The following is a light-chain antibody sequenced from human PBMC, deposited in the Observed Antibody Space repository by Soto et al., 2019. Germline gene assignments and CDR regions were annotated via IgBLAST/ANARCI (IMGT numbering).Light chain of an antibody. CDR3: SSYAASNNVYFV. CDR1: SSDVGGYNY. CDR2: EVT. V-gene: IGLV2-8*01. J-gene: IGLJ3*02. Sequence: QSALTQPPSASGSPGQSVTISCTGTSSDVGGYNYVSWYQQYPGRVPKLMIYEVTKRPSGVPDRVSGSKSGNTASLTVSGLQAEYEADYYCSSYAASNNVYFVVGGGTKVTVL.